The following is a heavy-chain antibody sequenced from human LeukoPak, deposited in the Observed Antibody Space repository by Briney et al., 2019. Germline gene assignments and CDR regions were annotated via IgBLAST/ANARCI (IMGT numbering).Heavy chain of an antibody. CDR3: ARDRYCSGGSCQNWFDP. J-gene: IGHJ5*02. D-gene: IGHD2-15*01. V-gene: IGHV4-59*01. Sequence: SETLSLTCTVSGGSISSYYWSWIRQPPGKGLEWIGYIYYSGSTNYNPSLKSRVTISVDTSKNQFSLELSSVTAADTAVYYCARDRYCSGGSCQNWFDPWGQGTLVTVSS. CDR1: GGSISSYY. CDR2: IYYSGST.